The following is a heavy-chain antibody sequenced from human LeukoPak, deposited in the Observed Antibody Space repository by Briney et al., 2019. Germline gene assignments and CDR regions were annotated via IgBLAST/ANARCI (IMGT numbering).Heavy chain of an antibody. CDR3: ARGPEWEPYYFDY. CDR1: GSTLSSYA. Sequence: GGSLRLSCAASGSTLSSYAMHWVRQAPGKGLEWVAVISYDGSNKNYADSVKGRFTISRDNSKNTLYLQMNSLRAEDTAVYYCARGPEWEPYYFDYWGQGTLVTVSS. CDR2: ISYDGSNK. D-gene: IGHD1-26*01. V-gene: IGHV3-30-3*01. J-gene: IGHJ4*02.